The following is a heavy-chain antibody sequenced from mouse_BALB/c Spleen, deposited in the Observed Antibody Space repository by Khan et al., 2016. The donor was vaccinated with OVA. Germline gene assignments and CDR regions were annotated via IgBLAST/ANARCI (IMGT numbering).Heavy chain of an antibody. Sequence: VQLQQSGPGLVKPSQSLSLTCTVTGYSIASDYAWNWIRQFPGNKLEWMGFISYSGNTNYNPSLKSRISITRDTSKNQFFLQLNSVTSEDTATYYCARVYGGDFDYWGQGTTLTVPS. CDR1: GYSIASDYA. D-gene: IGHD1-1*01. CDR2: ISYSGNT. J-gene: IGHJ2*01. V-gene: IGHV3-2*02. CDR3: ARVYGGDFDY.